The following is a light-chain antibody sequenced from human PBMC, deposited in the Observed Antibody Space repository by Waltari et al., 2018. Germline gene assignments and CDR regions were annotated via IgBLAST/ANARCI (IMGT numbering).Light chain of an antibody. J-gene: IGKJ4*01. CDR3: QQDYSYPIT. CDR2: AAS. V-gene: IGKV1-6*01. Sequence: AVQLTQSPSSLSASVGDSVTITCRASQGITDDLGWYQQKPGKAPKLLIYAASSLETGVPSRFSGSGSGTGFTLTINGLQPEDFATYYCQQDYSYPITFGGRTKVEIK. CDR1: QGITDD.